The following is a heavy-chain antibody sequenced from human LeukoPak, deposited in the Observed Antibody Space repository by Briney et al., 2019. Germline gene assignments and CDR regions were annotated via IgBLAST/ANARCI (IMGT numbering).Heavy chain of an antibody. V-gene: IGHV3-11*01. J-gene: IGHJ4*02. CDR1: GFTFSDFH. Sequence: GGSLRLSCAASGFTFSDFHMSWIRQAPGKGLEWVSYISSSGNTKYYADSVKGRFTMSRDNAKNSLYLQMDSLRVEDTAVYYCARGGQVWLLDWGQGTLVTVSS. CDR3: ARGGQVWLLD. CDR2: ISSSGNTK. D-gene: IGHD5-18*01.